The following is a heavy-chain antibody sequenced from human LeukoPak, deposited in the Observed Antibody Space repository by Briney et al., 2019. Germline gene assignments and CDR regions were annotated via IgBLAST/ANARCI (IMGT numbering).Heavy chain of an antibody. D-gene: IGHD3-3*01. CDR2: IYHSGST. CDR1: GGSFSGYY. Sequence: PSETLSLTCAVYGGSFSGYYWSWVRQPPGKGLEWIGEIYHSGSTNYNPSLKSRVTISVDKSKNQFSLKLSSVTAADTAVYYCARAYDFWSGLDYWGQGTLVTVSS. V-gene: IGHV4-34*01. J-gene: IGHJ4*02. CDR3: ARAYDFWSGLDY.